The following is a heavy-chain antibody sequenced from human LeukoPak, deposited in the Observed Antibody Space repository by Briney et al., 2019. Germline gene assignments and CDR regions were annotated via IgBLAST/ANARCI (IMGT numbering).Heavy chain of an antibody. CDR3: ARQAVIIPTGMGGPWFDP. D-gene: IGHD2/OR15-2a*01. J-gene: IGHJ5*02. CDR1: SGSFSSSRTY. Sequence: SETLSLTCSVSSGSFSSSRTYWGWIRQPPGKGLEWIANIYYAGSSNYNPSLKSRVSVSIDASKNHLSLKLTSVTAADTAINYCARQAVIIPTGMGGPWFDPWGQGTLVAVSS. CDR2: IYYAGSS. V-gene: IGHV4-61*05.